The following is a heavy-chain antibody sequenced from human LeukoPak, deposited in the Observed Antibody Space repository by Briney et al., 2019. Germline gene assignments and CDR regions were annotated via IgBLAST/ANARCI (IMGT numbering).Heavy chain of an antibody. CDR3: ARSYDYDILTGYEYYFDY. Sequence: ASVKVSCMASGYTFTSYGISWVRQAPGQGLEWMGWISAYNGNTNYAQKLQGRVTMTTDTSTSTAYMELRSLRSDDTAVYYCARSYDYDILTGYEYYFDYWGQGTLVTVSS. D-gene: IGHD3-9*01. J-gene: IGHJ4*02. V-gene: IGHV1-18*01. CDR2: ISAYNGNT. CDR1: GYTFTSYG.